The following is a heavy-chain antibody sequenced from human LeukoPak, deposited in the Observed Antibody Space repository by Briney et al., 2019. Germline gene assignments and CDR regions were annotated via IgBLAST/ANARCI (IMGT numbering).Heavy chain of an antibody. CDR1: GFTFSSYA. Sequence: GGSLRLSCAASGFTFSSYAMSWVRQAPGKGLEWVSAISGSDGSTYYADSVKGRFTISRDNAKNSLYLQMNSLRAEDTAVYYCARAGTYYDFWSGYPYYYYYGMDVWGQGTTVTVSS. D-gene: IGHD3-3*01. V-gene: IGHV3-23*01. CDR3: ARAGTYYDFWSGYPYYYYYGMDV. J-gene: IGHJ6*02. CDR2: ISGSDGST.